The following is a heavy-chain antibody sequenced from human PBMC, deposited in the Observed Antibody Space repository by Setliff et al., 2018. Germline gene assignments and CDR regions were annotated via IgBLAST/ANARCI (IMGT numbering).Heavy chain of an antibody. Sequence: ETLSLTCTVSGGSISSYYWIWIRQPPGKGLEWIGYIYSSGRTNYNPSLKSRVTLSVDTSNNQFSLKVSSVTAADTAVYYCARAPPNRYSGSYEYFYMDVWGKGTTVTVSS. CDR3: ARAPPNRYSGSYEYFYMDV. V-gene: IGHV4-4*08. J-gene: IGHJ6*03. D-gene: IGHD1-26*01. CDR2: IYSSGRT. CDR1: GGSISSYY.